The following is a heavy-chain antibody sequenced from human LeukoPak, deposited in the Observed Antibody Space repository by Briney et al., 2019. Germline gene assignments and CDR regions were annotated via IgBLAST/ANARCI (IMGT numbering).Heavy chain of an antibody. V-gene: IGHV3-21*01. CDR2: ISSSSSYI. Sequence: GGSLRLSCAASGFTLSSYSMNWVRQAPGKGLEWDSSISSSSSYIYYADSVKGRFTISRDNAKNSLYLQMNSLRAEDTAVYYCARSPPSPTMVRGVGYFDYWGQGTLVTVSS. D-gene: IGHD3-10*01. CDR3: ARSPPSPTMVRGVGYFDY. CDR1: GFTLSSYS. J-gene: IGHJ4*02.